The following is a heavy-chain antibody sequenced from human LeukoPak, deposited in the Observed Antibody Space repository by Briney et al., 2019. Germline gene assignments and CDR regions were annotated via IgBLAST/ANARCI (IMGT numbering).Heavy chain of an antibody. J-gene: IGHJ6*02. CDR3: ARPTSVIPAADIYYYFYAMDV. Sequence: ASVKVSCTASGYSFSSYYMHWVRQAPGQGLEWMGIINPSGGSTNYAQRFQGRVTMTRDTSTSTVYMELSSLRSEDTAVYYCARPTSVIPAADIYYYFYAMDVWGQGTTVTVSS. V-gene: IGHV1-46*01. CDR1: GYSFSSYY. CDR2: INPSGGST. D-gene: IGHD2-2*01.